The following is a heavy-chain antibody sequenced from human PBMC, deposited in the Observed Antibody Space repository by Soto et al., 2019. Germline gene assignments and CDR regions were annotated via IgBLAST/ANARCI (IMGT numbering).Heavy chain of an antibody. CDR2: IIPIFGTT. J-gene: IGHJ2*01. CDR1: GASFDSYT. V-gene: IGHV1-69*01. Sequence: QVPLVQSGAEVRKSGSSVKVSCKLSGASFDSYTITWVRQAPGQGLEWMGGIIPIFGTTNYAQKFRGRLTITADGFTSAAYMDLSSLTSEDTAVYYCARGPLYDLESGMYWYFDLWGRGTLVTVSS. CDR3: ARGPLYDLESGMYWYFDL. D-gene: IGHD1-26*01.